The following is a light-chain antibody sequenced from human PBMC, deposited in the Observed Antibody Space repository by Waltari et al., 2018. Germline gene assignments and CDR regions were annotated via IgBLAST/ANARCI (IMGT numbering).Light chain of an antibody. J-gene: IGLJ2*01. Sequence: SALTQPPSASGSLGQSVTLSCSGTSSDVGGYGYVPWYQQHPGKAPKLLIYEVTNRPSGVSDRFSGSKSGNTASLTVSALRSEDEAVYYCSSYVASKVVFGGGTRLTVL. CDR1: SSDVGGYGY. V-gene: IGLV2-8*01. CDR2: EVT. CDR3: SSYVASKVV.